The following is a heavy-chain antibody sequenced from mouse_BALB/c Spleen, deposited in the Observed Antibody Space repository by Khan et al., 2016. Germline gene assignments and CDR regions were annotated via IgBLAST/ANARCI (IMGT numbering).Heavy chain of an antibody. CDR1: GFSLTNSG. CDR2: IWAGGST. D-gene: IGHD2-4*01. Sequence: QVQLKESGPGLVAPSQSLSITCTVSGFSLTNSGVHWVRQPPGKGLDWLGVIWAGGSTDYNSALMSRLSITKDNPQNQVFLKMNSLQTDDTARYYCARDDQHYDAWFASWGQGTLVTVSA. J-gene: IGHJ3*01. V-gene: IGHV2-9*02. CDR3: ARDDQHYDAWFAS.